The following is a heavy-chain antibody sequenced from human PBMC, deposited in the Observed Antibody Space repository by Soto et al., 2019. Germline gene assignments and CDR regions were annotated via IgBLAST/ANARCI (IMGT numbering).Heavy chain of an antibody. CDR2: IYYSGST. Sequence: PSETLSLTCTVSGGSISSYYLSWIRQPPGKGLECIGYIYYSGSTNYNPSLKSRVTISVDTSKNQFSLKLSSVTAADTAVYYCARASGGYSGSYYRHDAFDIWGQGTMVTV. CDR3: ARASGGYSGSYYRHDAFDI. V-gene: IGHV4-59*01. J-gene: IGHJ3*02. D-gene: IGHD1-26*01. CDR1: GGSISSYY.